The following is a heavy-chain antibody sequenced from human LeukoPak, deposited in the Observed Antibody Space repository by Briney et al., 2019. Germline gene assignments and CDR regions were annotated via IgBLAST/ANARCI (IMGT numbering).Heavy chain of an antibody. CDR2: ISSSSTYI. Sequence: GGSLRLSCAASGFTFSSYSMNWVRQAPGKGLEWVSFISSSSTYIYYADSVRGRFTISRDNAKNSLYLQMNSVRAEDAAVFYCAKVLGDRGSYGRHDAFDIWGKGTMVTVA. CDR3: AKVLGDRGSYGRHDAFDI. V-gene: IGHV3-21*01. J-gene: IGHJ3*02. CDR1: GFTFSSYS. D-gene: IGHD1-26*01.